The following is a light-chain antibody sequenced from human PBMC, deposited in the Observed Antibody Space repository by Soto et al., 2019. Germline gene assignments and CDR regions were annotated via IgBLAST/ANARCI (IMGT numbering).Light chain of an antibody. CDR1: QSISSY. CDR2: AAS. Sequence: DIQMTQSPSSLSASVGDRVTITCRASQSISSYLNWYQQKPGKAPKLLIYAASSLQSGVPSRFSGSGSGTDFTLTISSLQPEDFATYYCQQSYSTPMYTFGKGTPLAIK. J-gene: IGKJ2*01. CDR3: QQSYSTPMYT. V-gene: IGKV1-39*01.